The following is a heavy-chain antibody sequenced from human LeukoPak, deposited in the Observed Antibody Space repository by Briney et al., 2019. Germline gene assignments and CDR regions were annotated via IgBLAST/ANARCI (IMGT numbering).Heavy chain of an antibody. J-gene: IGHJ4*02. CDR1: GGTFSSYA. CDR3: AKGITAAAFDY. Sequence: ASVKVSCKASGGTFSSYAISWVRQAPGQGLEWMGWISAYNGNTNYAQKFQGRVTMTTDTSTSTAYMELRSLRSDDTAVFYCAKGITAAAFDYWGQGTLVTVSS. V-gene: IGHV1-18*01. CDR2: ISAYNGNT. D-gene: IGHD6-25*01.